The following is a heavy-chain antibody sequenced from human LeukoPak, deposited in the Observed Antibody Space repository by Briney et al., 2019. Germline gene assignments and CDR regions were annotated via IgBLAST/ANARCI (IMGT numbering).Heavy chain of an antibody. J-gene: IGHJ4*02. CDR3: AKTDPADWYYFDY. V-gene: IGHV3-23*01. Sequence: SGGSLRLSCAASGFTFSNYAMNWVRQAPGKGLEWVSAINGRGGSTFYADSVKGRFTISRDNSKNTLYLQMNTLRAEDTAVYYCAKTDPADWYYFDYWGQRTLVTVSS. CDR1: GFTFSNYA. D-gene: IGHD3-9*01. CDR2: INGRGGST.